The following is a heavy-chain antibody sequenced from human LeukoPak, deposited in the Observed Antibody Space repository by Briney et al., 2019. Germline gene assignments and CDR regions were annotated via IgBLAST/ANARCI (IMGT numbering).Heavy chain of an antibody. CDR2: INPNSGGT. V-gene: IGHV1-2*02. CDR1: GYTFTGYY. CDR3: ARDLPTYYDFWSGYYPIDY. D-gene: IGHD3-3*01. Sequence: GASVKVSCKASGYTFTGYYMHWVRQAPGQGLEWMGWINPNSGGTNYAQKFQGRVTMTRDTSISTAYMELSRLRSDDTAVYYCARDLPTYYDFWSGYYPIDYWGQGTLVTVSS. J-gene: IGHJ4*02.